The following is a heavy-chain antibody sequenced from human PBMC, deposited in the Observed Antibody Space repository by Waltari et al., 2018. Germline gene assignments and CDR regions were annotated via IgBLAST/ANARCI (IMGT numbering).Heavy chain of an antibody. CDR2: INVNTGTP. J-gene: IGHJ4*02. Sequence: QVQLVQSGSELKKPGAPVKISCKASGYTFTNYVITWVRQAPGQGLEWMGWINVNTGTPTYAQGFTGRFVFSLATSGSTAYLQIGSLKPADTAVYFCARGRYCTTTSCYATSYYWGQGTLVTVSS. D-gene: IGHD2-2*01. CDR3: ARGRYCTTTSCYATSYY. V-gene: IGHV7-4-1*01. CDR1: GYTFTNYV.